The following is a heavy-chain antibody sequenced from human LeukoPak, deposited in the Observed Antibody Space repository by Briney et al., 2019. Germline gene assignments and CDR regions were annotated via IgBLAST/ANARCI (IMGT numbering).Heavy chain of an antibody. Sequence: PAGTLTLSCAASGFTFSSYSMNWVRQPPGKGLEWVSSINCSSSYIYYPDTVKGRFTISRDDAKNSLHLQMNSLRAEDTAVYHCARDMRDYMDYYYSSMDVWGKGTTVTVSS. CDR3: ARDMRDYMDYYYSSMDV. D-gene: IGHD4-11*01. J-gene: IGHJ6*03. CDR1: GFTFSSYS. CDR2: INCSSSYI. V-gene: IGHV3-21*01.